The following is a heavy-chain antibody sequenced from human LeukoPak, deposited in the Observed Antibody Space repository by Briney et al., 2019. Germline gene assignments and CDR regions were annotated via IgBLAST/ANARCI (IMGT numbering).Heavy chain of an antibody. D-gene: IGHD3-10*02. V-gene: IGHV4-34*01. CDR1: GGSFSGYY. J-gene: IGHJ5*02. Sequence: PSETLSLTCAVYGGSFSGYYWSWIRQPPGKGLEWIGETNHSGSTNYNPSLKSRVTISVDTSKNQFSLKLSSVTAADTAVYYCARHSRSVYSVDPWGQGTLVTVSS. CDR2: TNHSGST. CDR3: ARHSRSVYSVDP.